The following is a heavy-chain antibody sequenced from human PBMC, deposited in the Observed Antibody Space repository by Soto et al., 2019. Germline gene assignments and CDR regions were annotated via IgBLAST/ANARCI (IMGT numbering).Heavy chain of an antibody. Sequence: ASVKVSCKASGGTFSSYAISWVRQAPGQGLEWMGGIIPIFGTANYAQKFQGRVTITADESTSTAYMELSSLRSEDTAVYYCARGSLSYYDSSGYGPLGGMDVWGQGTTVTVSS. CDR2: IIPIFGTA. J-gene: IGHJ6*02. CDR3: ARGSLSYYDSSGYGPLGGMDV. V-gene: IGHV1-69*13. CDR1: GGTFSSYA. D-gene: IGHD3-22*01.